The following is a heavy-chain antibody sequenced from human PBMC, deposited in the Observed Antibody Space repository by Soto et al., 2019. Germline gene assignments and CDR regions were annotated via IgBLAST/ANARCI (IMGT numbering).Heavy chain of an antibody. J-gene: IGHJ5*01. CDR2: LDPSSTYI. CDR1: GFTFSAYT. CDR3: VRGSYGDYDS. V-gene: IGHV3-21*02. D-gene: IGHD4-17*01. Sequence: EVQLVESGGGLVKPGGSLRLYCAASGFTFSAYTMNWVRQAPGKGLVWVSSLDPSSTYIYYADSVKGRFTLSRDNAKNSLFLRLNSLRADDTALYYCVRGSYGDYDSWGQGTLVTVSS.